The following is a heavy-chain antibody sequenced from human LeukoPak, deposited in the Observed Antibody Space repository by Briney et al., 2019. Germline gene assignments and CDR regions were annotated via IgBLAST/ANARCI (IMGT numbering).Heavy chain of an antibody. CDR2: ISYDGSNK. Sequence: GGSLRLSCAASGFTFSSYAMHWVRQAPGKGLEWVAVISYDGSNKYYADSVKGRFTISRDNSKNTLYLQMNSLRAEDTAVYYCAREAGYSSSWYQRHYFDYWGQGTLVTVSS. CDR1: GFTFSSYA. CDR3: AREAGYSSSWYQRHYFDY. J-gene: IGHJ4*02. V-gene: IGHV3-30-3*01. D-gene: IGHD6-13*01.